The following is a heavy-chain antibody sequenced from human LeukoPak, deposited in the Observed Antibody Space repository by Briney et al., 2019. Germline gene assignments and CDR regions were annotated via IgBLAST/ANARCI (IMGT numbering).Heavy chain of an antibody. V-gene: IGHV4-34*01. CDR2: INHSGST. CDR1: GGSFSDYY. Sequence: SSETLSLTCAVYGGSFSDYYWSWIRQPPGKGLEWIGEINHSGSTNYNPSLKSRVTISVDTSKNQFSLKLSSVTAADTAVYYCGRDLAAAGTIDPWGQGTLVTVSS. J-gene: IGHJ5*02. CDR3: GRDLAAAGTIDP. D-gene: IGHD6-13*01.